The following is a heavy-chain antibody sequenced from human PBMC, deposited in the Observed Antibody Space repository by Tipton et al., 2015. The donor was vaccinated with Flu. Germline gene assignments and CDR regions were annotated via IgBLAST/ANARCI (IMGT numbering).Heavy chain of an antibody. CDR2: IYSGGSA. J-gene: IGHJ6*02. CDR1: GFPFSGYM. Sequence: GSLRLSCAASGFPFSGYMMHWVRQAPGEGLVWVSLIYSGGSAFYADSVKGRFSISRDNSKSTLYLQMNSLRADDTAMYYCARGRGSSETYSMDVWGQGTTVTVSS. CDR3: ARGRGSSETYSMDV. D-gene: IGHD3-10*01. V-gene: IGHV3-53*01.